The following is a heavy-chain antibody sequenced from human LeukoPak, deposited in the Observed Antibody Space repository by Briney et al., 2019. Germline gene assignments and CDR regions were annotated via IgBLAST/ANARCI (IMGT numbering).Heavy chain of an antibody. CDR2: VTGGGSNT. Sequence: GGSLRLSCAASGFTFSSYSMNWVRQAPGKGLEWVSSVTGGGSNTHYADSVRGAFTISRDNSRNTVYLQMNSLRAEDTAVYYCAKSSESTGRYTHGLDAWGLGTTVTVTS. V-gene: IGHV3-23*01. J-gene: IGHJ6*02. D-gene: IGHD3-16*02. CDR1: GFTFSSYS. CDR3: AKSSESTGRYTHGLDA.